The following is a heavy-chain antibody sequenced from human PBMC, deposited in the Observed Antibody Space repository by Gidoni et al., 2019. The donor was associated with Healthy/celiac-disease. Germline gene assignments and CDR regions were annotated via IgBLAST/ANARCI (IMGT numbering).Heavy chain of an antibody. J-gene: IGHJ5*02. D-gene: IGHD5-18*01. CDR1: GFPFSSYG. V-gene: IGHV3-33*01. Sequence: QVQLVESGGGVVQPGWSLRLSCAASGFPFSSYGRHRVRQAPGKGLELVAVIWYDGSNKYYADSVKGRFTISRDNSKNTLYLQMNSLRAEDTAVYYCARDGSRGVDTAMVEPNWFDPWGQGTLVTVSS. CDR2: IWYDGSNK. CDR3: ARDGSRGVDTAMVEPNWFDP.